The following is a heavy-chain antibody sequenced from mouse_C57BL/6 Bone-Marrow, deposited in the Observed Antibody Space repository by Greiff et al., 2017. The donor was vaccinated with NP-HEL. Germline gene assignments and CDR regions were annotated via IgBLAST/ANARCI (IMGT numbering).Heavy chain of an antibody. V-gene: IGHV1-52*01. CDR3: ARGYYGSGDY. Sequence: QVHVKQPGAELVRPGSSVKLSCKASGYTFTSYWMHWVKQRPIQGLEWIGNIDPSDSETHYNQKFKDKATLTVDKSSSTAYMQLSSLTSEDSAVYYCARGYYGSGDYWGQGTTLTVSS. CDR1: GYTFTSYW. J-gene: IGHJ2*01. D-gene: IGHD1-1*01. CDR2: IDPSDSET.